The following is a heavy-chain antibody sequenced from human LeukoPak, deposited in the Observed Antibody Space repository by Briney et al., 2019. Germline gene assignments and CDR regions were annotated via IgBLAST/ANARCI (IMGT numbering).Heavy chain of an antibody. Sequence: SVKVSCKASGGTFSSYAISWVRQAPGQGLEWMGGIIPIFGTANYAQKFQGRVTITADKSTSTAYMELSSLRSEDTAVYYCARGLRVAAAATLRGYYYYYMDVWGKGTTVTVSS. V-gene: IGHV1-69*06. J-gene: IGHJ6*03. CDR2: IIPIFGTA. CDR1: GGTFSSYA. CDR3: ARGLRVAAAATLRGYYYYYMDV. D-gene: IGHD6-13*01.